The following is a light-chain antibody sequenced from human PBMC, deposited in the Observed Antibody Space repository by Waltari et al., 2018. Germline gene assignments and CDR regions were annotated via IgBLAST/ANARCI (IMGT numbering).Light chain of an antibody. V-gene: IGKV1-5*03. CDR1: QTISSW. CDR2: EES. J-gene: IGKJ4*01. Sequence: DIQMTQSPSTLSASVGYRVTITCRARQTISSWLAWYQQKPGKAPKLLIYEESNLESGVPSRFSGSGFGTEFTLTISSLQPDDFATYYCQQYNSYPLTFGGGTRVEIK. CDR3: QQYNSYPLT.